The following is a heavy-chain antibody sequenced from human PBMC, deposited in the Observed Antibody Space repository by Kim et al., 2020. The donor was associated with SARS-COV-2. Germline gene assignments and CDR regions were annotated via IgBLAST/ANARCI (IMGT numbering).Heavy chain of an antibody. CDR2: IYSGGST. Sequence: GGSLRLSCAASGFTVSSNYMSWVRQAPGKGLEWVSVIYSGGSTYYADSVKGRFTISRDNSKNTLYLQMNSLRAEDTAVYYCSRVGSSWYPFDYWGQGTLVTVSS. V-gene: IGHV3-53*01. CDR3: SRVGSSWYPFDY. J-gene: IGHJ4*02. D-gene: IGHD6-13*01. CDR1: GFTVSSNY.